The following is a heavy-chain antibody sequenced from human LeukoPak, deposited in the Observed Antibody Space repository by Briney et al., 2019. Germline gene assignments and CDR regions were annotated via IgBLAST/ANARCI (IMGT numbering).Heavy chain of an antibody. J-gene: IGHJ6*02. D-gene: IGHD2-2*02. Sequence: SETLPLTCAVYGGSFSGYYWSWIRQPPGKGLEWIGEINHSGSTNYNPSLKSRVTISVDTSKNQFSLKLSSVTAADTAVYYCARAIVVVPAAIAPYGMDVWGQGTTVTVSS. CDR2: INHSGST. CDR1: GGSFSGYY. V-gene: IGHV4-34*01. CDR3: ARAIVVVPAAIAPYGMDV.